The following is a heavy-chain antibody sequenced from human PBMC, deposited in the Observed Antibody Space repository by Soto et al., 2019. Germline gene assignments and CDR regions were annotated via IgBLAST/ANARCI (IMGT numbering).Heavy chain of an antibody. CDR2: ISNSGTTI. J-gene: IGHJ4*02. Sequence: CAVSGFTFSDYYMSWIRQAPGKGLEWVSYISNSGTTIYYADSVKGRFTISRDNAKNSLYLQMNSLRAEDTAVYYCARAVVVAAESDYWGQGTLVTVSS. CDR3: ARAVVVAAESDY. CDR1: GFTFSDYY. V-gene: IGHV3-11*01. D-gene: IGHD2-15*01.